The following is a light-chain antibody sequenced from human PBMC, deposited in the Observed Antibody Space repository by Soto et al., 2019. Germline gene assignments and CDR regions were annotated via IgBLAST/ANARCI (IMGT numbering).Light chain of an antibody. CDR1: SSDVGGYTY. Sequence: QSVLTQPRSVSGAPGQSVTISCTGTSSDVGGYTYVSWYQQHPGKAPKLIIYDVTERPSGVPARFSGSKSGNTASLTISGLQAEDEADYYCCSYAGSYTYVFGTGTKVTV. CDR3: CSYAGSYTYV. J-gene: IGLJ1*01. CDR2: DVT. V-gene: IGLV2-11*01.